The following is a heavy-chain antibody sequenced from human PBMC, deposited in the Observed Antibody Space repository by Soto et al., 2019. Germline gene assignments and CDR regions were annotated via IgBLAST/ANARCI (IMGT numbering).Heavy chain of an antibody. CDR2: ISYYGNNK. CDR3: ARDLGSWSYPDHSFDY. J-gene: IGHJ4*02. Sequence: QVQLVESGGGVVQPGRSLRLSCAASGFTFGTYPMHWIRQAPGKGLEWVAFISYYGNNKYYADSVQGRFTISRDNSKSPLYLQMNSLRPEDTAVYYCARDLGSWSYPDHSFDYWGQGTLVTVSS. CDR1: GFTFGTYP. D-gene: IGHD3-10*01. V-gene: IGHV3-30*14.